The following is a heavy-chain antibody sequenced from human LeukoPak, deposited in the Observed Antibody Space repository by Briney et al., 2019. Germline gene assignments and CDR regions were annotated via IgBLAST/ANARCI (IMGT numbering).Heavy chain of an antibody. Sequence: AAVKVSCKVSGYTLTELSMHWVRQAPGKGLEWMGGFDPEDGETIYAQKFQGRVTMTEDTSTDTAYMELSSLRSEDTAVYYCATPYDFWSGYFDYWGQGTLVTVSS. CDR3: ATPYDFWSGYFDY. CDR1: GYTLTELS. D-gene: IGHD3-3*01. V-gene: IGHV1-24*01. CDR2: FDPEDGET. J-gene: IGHJ4*02.